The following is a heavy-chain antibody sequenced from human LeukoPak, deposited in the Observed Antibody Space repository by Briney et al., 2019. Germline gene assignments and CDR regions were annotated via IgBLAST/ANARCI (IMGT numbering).Heavy chain of an antibody. Sequence: GGSLRLSCAASGFTFSSYAMSWVRQAPGKGLEWVSALSGSGGSTFYSDSVKGRFTISRDNSKNTLYLQMNSLRAEDTAVYYCANGYCSSTNCSPDYWGQGTLVTVSS. D-gene: IGHD2-2*01. V-gene: IGHV3-23*01. J-gene: IGHJ4*02. CDR3: ANGYCSSTNCSPDY. CDR2: LSGSGGST. CDR1: GFTFSSYA.